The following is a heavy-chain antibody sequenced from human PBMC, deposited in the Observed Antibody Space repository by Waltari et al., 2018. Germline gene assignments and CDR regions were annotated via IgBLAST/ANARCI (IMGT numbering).Heavy chain of an antibody. D-gene: IGHD4-17*01. Sequence: QVQLQQWGAGLLKPSETLSLTCAVYGGSFSGDYGRWIRQPPGKGLEWIGEINHSGSTNYNPSLKSRVTISVDTSKNQFSLKLSSVTAADTAVYYCARLAVTTAPHYGMDVWGQGTTVTVSS. CDR3: ARLAVTTAPHYGMDV. CDR1: GGSFSGDY. V-gene: IGHV4-34*01. J-gene: IGHJ6*02. CDR2: INHSGST.